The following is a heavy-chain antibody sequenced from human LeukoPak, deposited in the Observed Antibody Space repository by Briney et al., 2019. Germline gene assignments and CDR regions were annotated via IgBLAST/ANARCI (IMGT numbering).Heavy chain of an antibody. Sequence: ASVKVSCKASGYTFTSYGISWVRQAPGQGLEWMGWISAYNGNTNYAQKLQGRVTMTTDTSTSTAYMEQRSLRSDDTAVYYCARDYLFGYDSSGYFNYWGQGTLVTVSS. J-gene: IGHJ4*02. CDR1: GYTFTSYG. CDR2: ISAYNGNT. CDR3: ARDYLFGYDSSGYFNY. D-gene: IGHD3-22*01. V-gene: IGHV1-18*01.